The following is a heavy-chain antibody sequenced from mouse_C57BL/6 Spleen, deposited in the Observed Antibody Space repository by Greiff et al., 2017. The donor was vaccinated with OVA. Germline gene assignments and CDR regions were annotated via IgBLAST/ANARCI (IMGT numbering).Heavy chain of an antibody. Sequence: EVQLVESGPGMVKPSQSLSLTCTVTGYSITSGYDWHWIRHFPGNKLEWMGYISYSGSTNYNPSLKSRISITHDTSKNHFFLKLNSVTTEDTATYYCARGTVYYFDYWGQGTTLTVSS. V-gene: IGHV3-1*01. D-gene: IGHD4-1*01. CDR1: GYSITSGYD. J-gene: IGHJ2*01. CDR3: ARGTVYYFDY. CDR2: ISYSGST.